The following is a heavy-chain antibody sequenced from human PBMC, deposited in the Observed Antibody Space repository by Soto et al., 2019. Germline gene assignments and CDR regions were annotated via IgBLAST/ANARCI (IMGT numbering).Heavy chain of an antibody. CDR3: ARDFVPAYRGYSEY. CDR1: GYTFTSYG. J-gene: IGHJ4*02. CDR2: ISAYNGNT. V-gene: IGHV1-18*01. D-gene: IGHD5-18*01. Sequence: QVQLVQSGAEMKKPGASVKVSCKASGYTFTSYGINWVRQAPGQGLEWMGWISAYNGNTNYAQKFQGRVTMTTDTSTGTAYIELRSLQSDDTAVYYCARDFVPAYRGYSEYWGRGTLVTASS.